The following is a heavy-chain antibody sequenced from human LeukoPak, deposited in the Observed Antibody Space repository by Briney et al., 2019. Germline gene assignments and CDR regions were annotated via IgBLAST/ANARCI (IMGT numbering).Heavy chain of an antibody. CDR2: ISWNSGSI. V-gene: IGHV3-9*01. CDR3: AKDMRITMTLFDY. D-gene: IGHD3-22*01. Sequence: SGGSLRLSCAASGFTFDDYAMHWVRQAPGKGLEWVSGISWNSGSIGYTDSVKGRFTISRDNAKNSLYLQMNSLRAEDTALYYCAKDMRITMTLFDYWGQGTLVTVSS. CDR1: GFTFDDYA. J-gene: IGHJ4*02.